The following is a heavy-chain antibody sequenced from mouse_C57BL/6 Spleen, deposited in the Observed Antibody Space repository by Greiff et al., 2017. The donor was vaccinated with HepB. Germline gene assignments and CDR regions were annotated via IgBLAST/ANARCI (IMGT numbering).Heavy chain of an antibody. CDR3: AREKDMDY. V-gene: IGHV1-54*01. CDR1: GYAFTNYL. CDR2: INPGSGGT. Sequence: VQLQQSGAELVRPGTSVKVSCKASGYAFTNYLIEWVKQRPGQGLEWIGVINPGSGGTNYNEKFKGKATLTADKSSSTAYMQLSSLTSEDSAVYFCAREKDMDYWGQGTSVTVSS. J-gene: IGHJ4*01.